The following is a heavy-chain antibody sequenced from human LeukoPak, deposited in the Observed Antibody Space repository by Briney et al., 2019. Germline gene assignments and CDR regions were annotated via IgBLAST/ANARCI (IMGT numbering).Heavy chain of an antibody. CDR3: ARGSPVPATAGGGFDY. D-gene: IGHD2-2*01. V-gene: IGHV3-66*02. CDR2: IYSGGST. Sequence: GGSLRLSCAASGFTFSSYSMNWVRQAPGKGLEWVSVIYSGGSTYYADSVKGRFTISRDNSKNTLYLQMNSLRAEDTAVYYCARGSPVPATAGGGFDYWGQGTLVTVSS. J-gene: IGHJ4*02. CDR1: GFTFSSYS.